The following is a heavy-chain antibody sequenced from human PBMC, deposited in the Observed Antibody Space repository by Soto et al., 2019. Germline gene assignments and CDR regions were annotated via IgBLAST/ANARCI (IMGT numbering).Heavy chain of an antibody. V-gene: IGHV4-4*02. D-gene: IGHD3-10*01. J-gene: IGHJ3*01. CDR1: GGPISSGSW. Sequence: SETLSLTCAVSGGPISSGSWWSWVRQSPGKGLEWIGEIYHSGNTNYNPSLKSRVTISVDKSKSQLSLTLSSVTTADTAVYYCARDPIITVRGVVIKGFHFWGQGTMVTVSS. CDR3: ARDPIITVRGVVIKGFHF. CDR2: IYHSGNT.